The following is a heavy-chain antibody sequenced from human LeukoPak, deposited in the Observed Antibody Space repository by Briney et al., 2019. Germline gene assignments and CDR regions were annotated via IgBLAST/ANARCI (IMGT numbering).Heavy chain of an antibody. D-gene: IGHD6-13*01. J-gene: IGHJ6*02. CDR1: GFTFSNYG. V-gene: IGHV3-30*18. Sequence: GGSLRLSCAASGFTFSNYGMHWVRQAPGKGLEWVAVISSDGSNKDYADSVKGRITISRDNAKNTMYLQLTSLRAEDTAVYYCAKDRSDSSSWYCVDVWGQGTTVTVSS. CDR3: AKDRSDSSSWYCVDV. CDR2: ISSDGSNK.